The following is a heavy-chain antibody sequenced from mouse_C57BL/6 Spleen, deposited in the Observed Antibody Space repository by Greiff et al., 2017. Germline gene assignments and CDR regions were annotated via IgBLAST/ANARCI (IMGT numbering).Heavy chain of an antibody. J-gene: IGHJ2*01. V-gene: IGHV1-15*01. CDR3: TRSVVAPAY. Sequence: VKLVESGAELVRPGASVTLSCKASGYTFTDYEMHWVKQTPVHGLEWIGAIDPETGGTAYNQKFKGKAILTADKSSSTAYMELRSLTSEDSAVYYCTRSVVAPAYWGQGTTLTVSS. CDR1: GYTFTDYE. CDR2: IDPETGGT. D-gene: IGHD1-1*01.